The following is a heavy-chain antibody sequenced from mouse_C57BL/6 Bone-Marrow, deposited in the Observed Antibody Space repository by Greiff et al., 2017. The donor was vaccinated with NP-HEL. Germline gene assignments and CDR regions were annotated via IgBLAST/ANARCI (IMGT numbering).Heavy chain of an antibody. J-gene: IGHJ3*01. CDR1: GFNIKDDY. D-gene: IGHD2-2*01. CDR2: LDPENGDT. V-gene: IGHV14-4*01. CDR3: TTGGWLRPWFAD. Sequence: VQLKESGAELVRPGASVKLSCTASGFNIKDDYMHWVKQRPEQGLEWIGWLDPENGDTEYASKFQGKATITADTSSNTAYLQLSSLTSEDTAVYYCTTGGWLRPWFADWGQGTLVTVSA.